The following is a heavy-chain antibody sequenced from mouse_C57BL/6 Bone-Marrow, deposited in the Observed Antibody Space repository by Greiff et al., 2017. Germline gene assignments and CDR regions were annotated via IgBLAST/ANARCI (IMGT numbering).Heavy chain of an antibody. V-gene: IGHV1-55*01. CDR3: ARRRPDFWDDY. D-gene: IGHD4-1*01. CDR2: IYPGSGST. Sequence: VQLQQSGAELVKPGASVKMSCKASGYTFTSYWITWVKQRPGQGLEWIGDIYPGSGSTNYNEKFKSKATLTVDTSSSTAYMQLSSLTSEDSAVYYCARRRPDFWDDYWGQGTTLTVSS. J-gene: IGHJ2*01. CDR1: GYTFTSYW.